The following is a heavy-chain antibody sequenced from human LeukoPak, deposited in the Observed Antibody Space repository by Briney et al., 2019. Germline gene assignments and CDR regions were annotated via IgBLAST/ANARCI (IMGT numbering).Heavy chain of an antibody. Sequence: TGGSLRLSCAASGFTFSDYNMNWVRQAPGKGLEWVSYITNGGSTIHHADSVKGRFTISRDNAKKTLYLQMNSLRAEDTAVYYCARSIGLTGGGVDVWGQGTTVTVSS. CDR3: ARSIGLTGGGVDV. CDR2: ITNGGSTI. D-gene: IGHD3-9*01. CDR1: GFTFSDYN. J-gene: IGHJ6*02. V-gene: IGHV3-11*01.